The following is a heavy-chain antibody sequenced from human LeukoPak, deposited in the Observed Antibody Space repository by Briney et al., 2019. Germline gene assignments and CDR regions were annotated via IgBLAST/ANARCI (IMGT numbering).Heavy chain of an antibody. V-gene: IGHV3-30*04. CDR1: GFTFSSYA. Sequence: GRSLRLSCAASGFTFSSYAMHWVRQAPGKGLEWVAVISYDGSNKYYADSVKGRFTISRDNSKNTLYLQMNSLRAEDTAVYYCAKGEGYSYGYFSWYFDLWGRGTLVTVSS. CDR2: ISYDGSNK. J-gene: IGHJ2*01. CDR3: AKGEGYSYGYFSWYFDL. D-gene: IGHD5-18*01.